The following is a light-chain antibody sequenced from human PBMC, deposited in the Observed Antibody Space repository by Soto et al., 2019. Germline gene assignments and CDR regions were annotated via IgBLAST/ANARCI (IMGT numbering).Light chain of an antibody. CDR1: QGIRND. J-gene: IGKJ1*01. CDR3: LQDHNYPRT. V-gene: IGKV1-6*01. Sequence: AIQMPQSPSSLSASVGDRVTITCRASQGIRNDLGWYQQKPGKAPKLLIYATSSLQSGVPSRFSGSGSGTDFTLTISSLQPEDFATYYCLQDHNYPRTFGQGTKVEIK. CDR2: ATS.